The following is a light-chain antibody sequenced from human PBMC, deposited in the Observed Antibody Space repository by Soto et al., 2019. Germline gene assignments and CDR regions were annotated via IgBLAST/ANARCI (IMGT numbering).Light chain of an antibody. V-gene: IGKV1-5*03. CDR2: RAS. J-gene: IGKJ1*01. CDR3: LQYNSYAT. CDR1: EGIGRW. Sequence: DIQMTQPPSTLSAFVGDRITITCRANEGIGRWWAWYQQKPGKAPKVLLYRASNLDGGAPSRFSGSRSGTEFALTINWMQPDEFATYYCLQYNSYATFGHGTKVEIK.